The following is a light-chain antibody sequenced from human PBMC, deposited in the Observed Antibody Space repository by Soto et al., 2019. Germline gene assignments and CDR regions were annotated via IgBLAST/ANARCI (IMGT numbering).Light chain of an antibody. CDR3: QVWDSRDDHRV. CDR1: SSNIGAGYP. Sequence: QSVLTQPPSVSGAPGQRVTISCTGSSSNIGAGYPVHWYQQLPGTAPKLLVAGNRPSGVPDRFSGSNSGGTATLTISRVEAGDEADYYCQVWDSRDDHRVFGGGTKLTVL. CDR2: G. J-gene: IGLJ2*01. V-gene: IGLV1-40*01.